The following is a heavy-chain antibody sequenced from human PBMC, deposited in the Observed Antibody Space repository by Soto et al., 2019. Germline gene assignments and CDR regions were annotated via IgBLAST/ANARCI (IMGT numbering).Heavy chain of an antibody. J-gene: IGHJ5*02. D-gene: IGHD6-19*01. CDR3: VRDASGGSYLNYFDL. CDR2: VSSHSSTT. Sequence: GGSLRLSCAASGFTFSTYSINWVRQAPGKGLEWVSYVSSHSSTTYYADSVKGRSSISRDNAENSPYLQMNSLRDEDTAVYYCVRDASGGSYLNYFDLWGQGTLVTVSS. CDR1: GFTFSTYS. V-gene: IGHV3-48*02.